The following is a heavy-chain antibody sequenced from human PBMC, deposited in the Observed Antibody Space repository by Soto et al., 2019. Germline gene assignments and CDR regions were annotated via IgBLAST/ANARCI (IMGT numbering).Heavy chain of an antibody. D-gene: IGHD2-15*01. CDR3: AKDSHGYCSGGSCSTPRLFDY. CDR2: ISWNSGSI. Sequence: EVQLVESGGGLVQPGRSLRLSCAASGFTFDDYAMHWVRQAPGKGLEWVSGISWNSGSIGYADSVKGRFTISRDNAKNSLYLQMNSLRAEDTALYYCAKDSHGYCSGGSCSTPRLFDYWGQGTLVTVSS. J-gene: IGHJ4*02. V-gene: IGHV3-9*01. CDR1: GFTFDDYA.